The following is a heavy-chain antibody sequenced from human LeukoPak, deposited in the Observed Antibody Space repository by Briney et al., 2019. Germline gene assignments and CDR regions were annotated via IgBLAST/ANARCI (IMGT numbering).Heavy chain of an antibody. CDR2: ISSSGNSM. CDR3: AAPGLLGYCSSAICAPPGY. Sequence: GGSLRLSCAASGFTFSTYSMNWVRQAPGKGLEWVSSISSSGNSMYYADSVKGRFTISRDNAKKSLYLQMNSLRAEDTAVYYCAAPGLLGYCSSAICAPPGYWGQGTLVTVSS. CDR1: GFTFSTYS. V-gene: IGHV3-21*04. D-gene: IGHD2-2*01. J-gene: IGHJ4*02.